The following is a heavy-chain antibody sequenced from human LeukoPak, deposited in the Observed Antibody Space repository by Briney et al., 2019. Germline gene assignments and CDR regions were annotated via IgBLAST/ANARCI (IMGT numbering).Heavy chain of an antibody. CDR1: GFTFSSYA. Sequence: GGSLRLSCAASGFTFSSYAISWVRQAPGKGLEWVSAISGSGGSTYYADSVKGRFTISRDNSKNTLYLQMNSLRAEDTAVYYCAKCMSGSGVCLNFDSWGQGILVTVSS. CDR2: ISGSGGST. CDR3: AKCMSGSGVCLNFDS. V-gene: IGHV3-23*01. J-gene: IGHJ4*02. D-gene: IGHD2-21*02.